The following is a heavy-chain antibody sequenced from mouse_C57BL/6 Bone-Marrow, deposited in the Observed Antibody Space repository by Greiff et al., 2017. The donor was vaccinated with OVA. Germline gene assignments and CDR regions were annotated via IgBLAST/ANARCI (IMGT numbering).Heavy chain of an antibody. Sequence: DVMLVESGEGLVKPGGSLKLSCAASGFTFSSYAMSWVRQTPEKRLEWVAYISSGGDYIYYADTVKGRFTISRDNARNTLYLQMSSLKSEDTAMYYCTRDETAQATCAYWGQGTLVTVSA. CDR1: GFTFSSYA. CDR3: TRDETAQATCAY. D-gene: IGHD3-2*02. J-gene: IGHJ3*01. V-gene: IGHV5-9-1*02. CDR2: ISSGGDYI.